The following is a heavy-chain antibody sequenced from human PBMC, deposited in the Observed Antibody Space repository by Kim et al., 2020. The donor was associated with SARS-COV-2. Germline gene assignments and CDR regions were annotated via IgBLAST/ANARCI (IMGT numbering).Heavy chain of an antibody. V-gene: IGHV1-3*01. CDR3: ARARGLTMTDWYFDL. CDR2: INAGNGNT. J-gene: IGHJ2*01. CDR1: GYTFTSYA. D-gene: IGHD3-22*01. Sequence: ASVKVSCKASGYTFTSYAMHWVRQAPGQRLEWMGWINAGNGNTKYSQKFQGRVTITRDTSASTAYMELSSLRSEDTAVYYCARARGLTMTDWYFDLWGRGTLVTVSS.